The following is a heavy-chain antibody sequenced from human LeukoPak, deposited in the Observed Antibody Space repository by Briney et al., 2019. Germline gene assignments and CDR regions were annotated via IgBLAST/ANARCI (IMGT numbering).Heavy chain of an antibody. CDR1: GYSFTSYW. CDR3: AIDGYSSYRLDY. CDR2: IYPVNSDT. Sequence: GESPKISCKASGYSFTSYWIGWVRQMPAKGLEWMGSIYPVNSDTRYSPSFQGQVTISADKSINTVYLQWSSLTASDTAMYYCAIDGYSSYRLDYWGQGTLVTVSS. J-gene: IGHJ4*02. V-gene: IGHV5-51*01. D-gene: IGHD5-24*01.